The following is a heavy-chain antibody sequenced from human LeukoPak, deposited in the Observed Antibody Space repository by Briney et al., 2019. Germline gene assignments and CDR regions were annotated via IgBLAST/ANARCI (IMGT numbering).Heavy chain of an antibody. Sequence: TSQSLSLTCTVSGGSISSGGYYWSWIRQQPGKGREWIGYIYYRVSTYYNPSIKCRVTISVDTSKNQFSLKLSSVTAAETAVYYCARVAYGDYLFDYWGQGTLVTVSS. CDR3: ARVAYGDYLFDY. J-gene: IGHJ4*02. V-gene: IGHV4-31*03. CDR1: GGSISSGGYY. D-gene: IGHD4-17*01. CDR2: IYYRVST.